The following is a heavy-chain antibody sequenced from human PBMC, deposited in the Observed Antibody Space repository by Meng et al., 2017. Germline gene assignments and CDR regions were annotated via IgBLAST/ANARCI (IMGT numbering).Heavy chain of an antibody. J-gene: IGHJ6*02. CDR2: INPNSGGT. D-gene: IGHD4-17*01. CDR1: GYTFTGYY. Sequence: ASVKVSCKASGYTFTGYYMHWVRQAPGQGLEGMGWINPNSGGTNYAQKFQGRVTMTRDTSISTAYMELSRLRSDDTAVYYCARGGRYGDYDSAYYYYGMDVWGQGTTVTVSS. CDR3: ARGGRYGDYDSAYYYYGMDV. V-gene: IGHV1-2*02.